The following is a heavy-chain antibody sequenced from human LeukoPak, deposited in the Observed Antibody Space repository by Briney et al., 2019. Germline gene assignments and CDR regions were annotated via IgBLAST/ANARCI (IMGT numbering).Heavy chain of an antibody. J-gene: IGHJ4*02. V-gene: IGHV3-74*01. D-gene: IGHD1-26*01. Sequence: QPGGSQRLSCAASGFTLSSYWMHWVRQAPGKGLVWVSRIERDGRSTSYADSVRGRFTISRDNAKNTLYLQINSLRAEDTAVYYCAREHRHEGATVDSWGQGTLVTVSS. CDR3: AREHRHEGATVDS. CDR2: IERDGRST. CDR1: GFTLSSYW.